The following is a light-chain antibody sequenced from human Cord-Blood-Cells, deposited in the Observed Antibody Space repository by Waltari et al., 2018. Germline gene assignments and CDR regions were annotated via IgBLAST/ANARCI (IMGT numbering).Light chain of an antibody. Sequence: DIQMTQSPYSLSASVGDRVTITCRASQSIRSYLNWYQQKPGKAPKLLIYSASSLQRGVPSRSSGSASATDVTLTISSLQPEDFATYDGQQSYSTPRTFGQGTKVEIK. V-gene: IGKV1-39*01. CDR3: QQSYSTPRT. CDR1: QSIRSY. J-gene: IGKJ1*01. CDR2: SAS.